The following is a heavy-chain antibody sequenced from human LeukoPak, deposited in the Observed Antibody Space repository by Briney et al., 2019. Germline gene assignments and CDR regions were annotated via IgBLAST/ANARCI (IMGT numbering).Heavy chain of an antibody. J-gene: IGHJ4*02. V-gene: IGHV4-39*01. CDR2: LYYSGST. D-gene: IGHD3-22*01. Sequence: SETLSLTCTVSGGSISSSSDYWDWIRQPPGKGLEWIGSLYYSGSTYYSPSLKSRVTISVDTSKNQFSLELSSVTAADTAVYYCARHMYDRSGRPFDYWGQGTLVTVSS. CDR3: ARHMYDRSGRPFDY. CDR1: GGSISSSSDY.